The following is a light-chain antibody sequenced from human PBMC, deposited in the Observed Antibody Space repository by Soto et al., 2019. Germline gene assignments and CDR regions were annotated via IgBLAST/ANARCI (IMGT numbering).Light chain of an antibody. CDR1: QSVSSSY. V-gene: IGKV3-20*01. Sequence: EILLTQSPGTLSLSPGERATLSCRPSQSVSSSYLAWYQQKPGQAPRLLIYGASSRATGIPDRFSGSGSGTDFTLTISRLEPEDFAVYYCQQYGSSPWTFGQGTKVDIK. J-gene: IGKJ1*01. CDR3: QQYGSSPWT. CDR2: GAS.